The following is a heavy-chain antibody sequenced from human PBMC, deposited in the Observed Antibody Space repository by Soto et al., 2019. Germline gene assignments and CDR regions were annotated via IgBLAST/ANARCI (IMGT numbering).Heavy chain of an antibody. CDR2: IIPILGIA. CDR1: GGTFSSYT. V-gene: IGHV1-69*02. CDR3: ARALGSSSSEYYYYYMDV. Sequence: SVKVSCKASGGTFSSYTISWVRQAPGQGLEWMGRIIPILGIANYAQKFQGRVTITADKSTSTAYMELSSLRSEDTAVYYCARALGSSSSEYYYYYMDVWGKGTTVTVSS. J-gene: IGHJ6*03. D-gene: IGHD6-6*01.